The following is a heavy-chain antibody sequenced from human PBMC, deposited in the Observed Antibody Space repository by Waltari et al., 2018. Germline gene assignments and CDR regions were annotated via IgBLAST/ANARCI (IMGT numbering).Heavy chain of an antibody. J-gene: IGHJ4*02. CDR1: GFDLDNYG. CDR3: ARDDRSIAALQY. Sequence: QVQLAESGGGVVQPGRSLRLSCAAYGFDLDNYGMHWVRQAPGKGLEWVAIIWFDGTTTYYAESVKGRFTISRDSSRNTVYLQMNSLRAEDTAVYYCARDDRSIAALQYWGQGTLVTVSS. D-gene: IGHD6-6*01. V-gene: IGHV3-33*01. CDR2: IWFDGTTT.